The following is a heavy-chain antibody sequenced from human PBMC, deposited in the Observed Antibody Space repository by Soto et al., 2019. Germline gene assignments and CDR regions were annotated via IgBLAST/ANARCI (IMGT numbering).Heavy chain of an antibody. V-gene: IGHV1-46*01. CDR2: ISPSSGRA. CDR3: ATRVGSPDY. D-gene: IGHD1-26*01. J-gene: IGHJ4*02. Sequence: GASVKVSCKASGYTFTSYYVHWVRQAPGQGLEWMGLISPSSGRATYAQNFQGRVSVTRDTSTSTVYLELSSLRSEDTAVYYCATRVGSPDYWGQGTLVTVSS. CDR1: GYTFTSYY.